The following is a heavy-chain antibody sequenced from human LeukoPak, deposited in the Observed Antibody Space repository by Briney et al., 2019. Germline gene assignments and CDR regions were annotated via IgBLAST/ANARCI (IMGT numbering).Heavy chain of an antibody. Sequence: GGSLRLSCAASGFTFSSYSMNWVRQAPGKGLVWVSSVSSSSSYIYYADSVKGRFTISRDNAKNSLYLQMNSLRAEDTAVYYCASSLIVVVAATRHDAFDIWGQGTMVTVSS. V-gene: IGHV3-21*01. CDR3: ASSLIVVVAATRHDAFDI. CDR2: VSSSSSYI. CDR1: GFTFSSYS. D-gene: IGHD2-15*01. J-gene: IGHJ3*02.